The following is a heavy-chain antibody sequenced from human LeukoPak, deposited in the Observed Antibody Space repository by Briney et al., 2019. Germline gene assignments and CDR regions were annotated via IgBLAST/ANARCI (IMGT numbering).Heavy chain of an antibody. CDR3: ASLPATFDFWSGTFDY. CDR1: GGSISSSSYY. V-gene: IGHV4-39*01. CDR2: IYYSGST. J-gene: IGHJ4*02. D-gene: IGHD3-3*01. Sequence: SETLSLTCTVSGGSISSSSYYWGWIRQPPGKGLEWIGSIYYSGSTYYNPSLKSRITISVDTSKNQFSLKLSSVTAADTAVYHCASLPATFDFWSGTFDYWGQGTLVTVSS.